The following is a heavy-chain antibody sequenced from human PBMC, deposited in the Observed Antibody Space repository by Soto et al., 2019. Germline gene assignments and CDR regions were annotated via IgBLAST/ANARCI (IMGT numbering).Heavy chain of an antibody. CDR2: IYPGDSDT. CDR3: ARGYCTATICDPWFDP. D-gene: IGHD2-8*02. Sequence: GKSLKISCQGSVYSLSSYWIAWVRQMPGKGLELMGIIYPGDSDTRYSPSFQCQVAISVDKSITTAYLQWSSLKASDTAMYYCARGYCTATICDPWFDPWGQGTLVTVSS. J-gene: IGHJ5*02. V-gene: IGHV5-51*01. CDR1: VYSLSSYW.